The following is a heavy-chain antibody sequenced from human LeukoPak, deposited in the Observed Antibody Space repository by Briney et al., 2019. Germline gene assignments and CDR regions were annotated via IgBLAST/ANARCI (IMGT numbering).Heavy chain of an antibody. D-gene: IGHD5-24*01. CDR3: AKAPGDGYDWRFDY. Sequence: GRSLRLSCAASGFTFSSYGMHWVRQAPGKGLEWVAVISYDGSNKYYADSVKGRFTISRDNSKNTLYLQMNSLRAEDTAVYYCAKAPGDGYDWRFDYWGQGTLVTVSS. CDR1: GFTFSSYG. CDR2: ISYDGSNK. V-gene: IGHV3-30*18. J-gene: IGHJ4*02.